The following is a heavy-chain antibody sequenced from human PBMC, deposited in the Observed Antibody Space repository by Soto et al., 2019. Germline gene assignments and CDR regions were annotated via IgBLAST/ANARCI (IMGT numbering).Heavy chain of an antibody. CDR2: IIPLFGTA. CDR3: ARLGTEAMDV. V-gene: IGHV1-69*01. J-gene: IGHJ6*01. Sequence: QVQLVQSGAEVSKPGSSVRVSCKASGGTFDAYPITWVRQAPGQGLEWMGGIIPLFGTANYAQTFQGRVTITADESTTTAHMELSSRRSEDTAVYFCARLGTEAMDVWGQGTTVTMSS. CDR1: GGTFDAYP. D-gene: IGHD1-1*01.